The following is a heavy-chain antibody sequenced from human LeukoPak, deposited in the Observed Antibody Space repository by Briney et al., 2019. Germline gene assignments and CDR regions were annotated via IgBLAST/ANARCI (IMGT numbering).Heavy chain of an antibody. J-gene: IGHJ4*02. CDR3: TRDWAVAAPLADFHY. Sequence: GGSLRLSCAASGFTFSSYSMNWVRQAPGKGLEWVSSISSSSSYIYYADSVKGRFTISRDNAKNSLYLQMNSLRAEDTAVYYCTRDWAVAAPLADFHYGGQGTLVTVSS. CDR1: GFTFSSYS. D-gene: IGHD6-19*01. CDR2: ISSSSSYI. V-gene: IGHV3-21*01.